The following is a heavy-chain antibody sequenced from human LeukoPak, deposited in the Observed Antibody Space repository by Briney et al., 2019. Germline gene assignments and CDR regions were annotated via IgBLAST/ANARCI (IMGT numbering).Heavy chain of an antibody. D-gene: IGHD6-13*01. CDR3: ARGWGAAAGTTFDY. J-gene: IGHJ4*02. CDR1: GYTFVSHG. Sequence: GASVNVSCKASGYTFVSHGVHWVRQAPGQRLEWMGWINAGNGNTKYSQKFQGRVTITRDTSASTAYMELSSLRSEDTAVYYCARGWGAAAGTTFDYWGQGTLVTVSS. V-gene: IGHV1-3*01. CDR2: INAGNGNT.